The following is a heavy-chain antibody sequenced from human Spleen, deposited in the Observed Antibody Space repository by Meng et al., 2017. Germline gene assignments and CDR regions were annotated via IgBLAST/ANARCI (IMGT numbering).Heavy chain of an antibody. CDR1: GGSISTSGYY. CDR3: VRSSGWVRTGFDP. Sequence: QVQLQQWGAGLVKPSEALSLTCSVSGGSISTSGYYWGWIRQPPGKGLEWIGSIGHSGFTYYTPSLKSRVTVSIDTSKSQFSLKLTSVTAADTAVYYCVRSSGWVRTGFDPWGQGTLVTVSS. D-gene: IGHD6-19*01. CDR2: IGHSGFT. J-gene: IGHJ5*02. V-gene: IGHV4-39*01.